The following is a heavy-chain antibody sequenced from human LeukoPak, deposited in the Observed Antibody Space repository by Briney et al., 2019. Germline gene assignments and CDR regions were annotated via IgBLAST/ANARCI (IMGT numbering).Heavy chain of an antibody. Sequence: GGSLRLSCATSGFAFSDAWMNWVRQAPGKGLEWVGRIRRNSDGGTIDYAAPVKGRFALSRDDSKNTLYLHMSSLQTEDTAVYYCATDFYDTTWGQGTLVTVSS. J-gene: IGHJ5*02. D-gene: IGHD3-22*01. V-gene: IGHV3-15*07. CDR2: IRRNSDGGTI. CDR3: ATDFYDTT. CDR1: GFAFSDAW.